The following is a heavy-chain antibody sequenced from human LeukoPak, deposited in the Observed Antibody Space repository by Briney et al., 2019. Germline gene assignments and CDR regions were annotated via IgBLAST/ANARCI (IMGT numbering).Heavy chain of an antibody. CDR2: ISAYNGNT. J-gene: IGHJ4*02. Sequence: ALVKVSCKASGYTFTSYGIGWVRQAPGQGLEWMGWISAYNGNTDYAQKLQGRVTMTTDTSTSTAYMELRSLRSDDTAVYYRARDQAATVVTRGREWRYWGQGTLVTVSS. CDR1: GYTFTSYG. V-gene: IGHV1-18*01. CDR3: ARDQAATVVTRGREWRY. D-gene: IGHD4-17*01.